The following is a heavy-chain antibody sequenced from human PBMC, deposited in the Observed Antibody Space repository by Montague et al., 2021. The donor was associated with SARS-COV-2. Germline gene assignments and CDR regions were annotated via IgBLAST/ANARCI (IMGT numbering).Heavy chain of an antibody. CDR2: NYLRGSA. Sequence: SETLSLTCSVSGYFIGTGYYWGWIRQSPGKGLEWIGSNYLRGSAYYNPSLNSRVTISLDTSNNQFSLRLTSVTTSDTAVYYCARGRVTRAGFDYWGQGIRVIVSS. D-gene: IGHD5-12*01. J-gene: IGHJ4*02. V-gene: IGHV4-38-2*02. CDR3: ARGRVTRAGFDY. CDR1: GYFIGTGYY.